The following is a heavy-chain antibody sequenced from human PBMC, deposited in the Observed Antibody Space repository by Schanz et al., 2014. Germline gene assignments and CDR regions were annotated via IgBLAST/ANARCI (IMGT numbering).Heavy chain of an antibody. Sequence: EVQLVESGGGLVKPGGSLRLSCEASGFAFSSYSMNWVRQAPGKGLEWVSYISSSGTTIYYADSVKGRFTISRDNSKNTLYLQMNSLRADDTAVYVGARAHGNNWYGKGLDYWGQGTQVTGSS. V-gene: IGHV3-21*05. CDR3: ARAHGNNWYGKGLDY. CDR2: ISSSGTTI. D-gene: IGHD1-1*01. J-gene: IGHJ4*02. CDR1: GFAFSSYS.